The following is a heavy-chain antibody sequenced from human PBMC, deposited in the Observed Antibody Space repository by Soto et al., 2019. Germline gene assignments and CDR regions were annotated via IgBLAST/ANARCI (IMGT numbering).Heavy chain of an antibody. CDR1: GFTFSSYE. J-gene: IGHJ6*02. D-gene: IGHD2-2*01. Sequence: GGSLRLSCAASGFTFSSYEMNWVRQAPGKGLEWVSYISSSGSTIYYADSVKGRFTISRDNAKNSLYLQMNSLRAEDTAVYYCARDFVPAASSYYYYYGMDVWGQGTTVTVSS. V-gene: IGHV3-48*03. CDR2: ISSSGSTI. CDR3: ARDFVPAASSYYYYYGMDV.